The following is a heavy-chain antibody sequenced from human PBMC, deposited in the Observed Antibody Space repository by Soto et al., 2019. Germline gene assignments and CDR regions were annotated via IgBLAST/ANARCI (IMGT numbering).Heavy chain of an antibody. CDR3: ARDSKQQLVRGNYHYGMDV. J-gene: IGHJ6*02. Sequence: PSETLSLTCAVSGGSISSSNWWSWVRQPPGKGLEWIGEIYHSGSTNYNPSLKSRVTISVDKSKNQFSLKLSSVTAADTAVYYCARDSKQQLVRGNYHYGMDVWGQGTTVTVSS. CDR1: GGSISSSNW. CDR2: IYHSGST. V-gene: IGHV4-4*02. D-gene: IGHD6-13*01.